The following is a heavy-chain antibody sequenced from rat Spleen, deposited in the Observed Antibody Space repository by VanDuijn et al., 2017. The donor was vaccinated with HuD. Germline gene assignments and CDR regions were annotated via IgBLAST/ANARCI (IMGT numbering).Heavy chain of an antibody. CDR3: ARPPDGTYYYYFDY. CDR2: IWGDGST. V-gene: IGHV2S63*01. Sequence: VQLKESGPGLVQPSQTLSLTCTVSGFSLTDYSVHWVRQPPGKGLEWMGVIWGDGSTAYNSALKSRLSISRDTSKSQVFLKMSSLKTEDTATYYCARPPDGTYYYYFDYWGQGVMVTVSS. D-gene: IGHD1-12*02. J-gene: IGHJ2*01. CDR1: GFSLTDYS.